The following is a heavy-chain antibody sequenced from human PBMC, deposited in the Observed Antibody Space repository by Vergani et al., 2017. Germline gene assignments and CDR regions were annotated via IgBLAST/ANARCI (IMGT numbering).Heavy chain of an antibody. Sequence: LQLQESGPGLVKPSATLSLTCSVSGASTRSSNYYWGWIRQPPGKGLEWIASIYYSGSTYYTPSLKSRVTISVDTSKNQFSLKLSSVTAADTAVYFCARHSTVEWLVKLGWIDPWGQGILVTVSS. J-gene: IGHJ5*02. CDR3: ARHSTVEWLVKLGWIDP. CDR1: GASTRSSNYY. V-gene: IGHV4-39*01. CDR2: IYYSGST. D-gene: IGHD6-19*01.